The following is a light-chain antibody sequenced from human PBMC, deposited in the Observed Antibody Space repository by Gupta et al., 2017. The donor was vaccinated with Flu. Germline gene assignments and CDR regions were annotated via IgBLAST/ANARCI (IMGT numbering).Light chain of an antibody. CDR3: GSCDSSLSAGV. CDR2: ENN. V-gene: IGLV1-51*02. CDR1: SANIGNNY. Sequence: VFTQPPSVSAAPGQKVTITCPGSSANIGNNYVSWYQQLPGTAPKLLIYENNKRPSGIPDRFSGSKSGTSATLGITGLQAGDEADYYCGSCDSSLSAGVFGGGTKLTVL. J-gene: IGLJ3*02.